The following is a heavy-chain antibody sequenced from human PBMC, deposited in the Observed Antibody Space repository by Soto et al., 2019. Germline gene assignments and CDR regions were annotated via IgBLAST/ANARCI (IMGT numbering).Heavy chain of an antibody. J-gene: IGHJ3*02. V-gene: IGHV3-23*01. CDR1: GFTFSSYA. Sequence: GGSLRLSCAASGFTFSSYAMSWVRRAPGKGLEWVSAISGSGGSTYYADSVKGRFTISRDNSKNTLYLQMSSLRAEDTAVYYCAKHLYSSGWYDAFDIWGQGTMVTVSS. CDR2: ISGSGGST. CDR3: AKHLYSSGWYDAFDI. D-gene: IGHD6-19*01.